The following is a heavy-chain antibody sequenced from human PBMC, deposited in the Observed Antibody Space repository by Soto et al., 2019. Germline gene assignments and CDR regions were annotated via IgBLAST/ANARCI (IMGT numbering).Heavy chain of an antibody. CDR1: NDSLSSYF. Sequence: VPVQVSCPASNDSLSSYFIHRALQPPGEGLEWMGIINPGPNRECYSKEFQGRLTLTSDMPSRTVYMQLSNLRSDDTAGYYRAVASSRVFSVVAAYWGQGTLVTVSS. J-gene: IGHJ4*02. CDR3: AVASSRVFSVVAAY. V-gene: IGHV1-46*01. CDR2: INPGPNRE. D-gene: IGHD2-15*01.